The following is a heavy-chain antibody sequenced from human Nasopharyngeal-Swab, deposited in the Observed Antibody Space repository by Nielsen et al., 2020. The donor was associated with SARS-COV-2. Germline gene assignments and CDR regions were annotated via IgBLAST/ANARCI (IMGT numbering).Heavy chain of an antibody. D-gene: IGHD1-1*01. CDR1: GGSISSSSYY. J-gene: IGHJ6*02. V-gene: IGHV4-39*02. CDR2: IYYSGST. Sequence: SETLSLTCTVSGGSISSSSYYWGWIRQPPGKGLEWIGSIYYSGSTYYNPSLKSRVTISVDTSKNQFSLKLSSVTAADTAVYYCAGEMKRIYGMDVWGQGTTVTVSS. CDR3: AGEMKRIYGMDV.